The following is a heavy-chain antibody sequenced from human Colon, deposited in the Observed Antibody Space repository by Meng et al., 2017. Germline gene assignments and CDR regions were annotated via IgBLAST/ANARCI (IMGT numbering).Heavy chain of an antibody. CDR3: VRDPTGGSFHYFDS. D-gene: IGHD1-14*01. J-gene: IGHJ4*02. Sequence: QVHLVQSGAEVKKPGASVTLSCKASGNTFTSNTIHWVRQAPGQRPEWMGWINAGSGNTKYSLKFQNRVTLTRDTSASTAYLEVKSLTSRDTAVYYCVRDPTGGSFHYFDSWGQGALVTVSS. CDR1: GNTFTSNT. CDR2: INAGSGNT. V-gene: IGHV1-3*01.